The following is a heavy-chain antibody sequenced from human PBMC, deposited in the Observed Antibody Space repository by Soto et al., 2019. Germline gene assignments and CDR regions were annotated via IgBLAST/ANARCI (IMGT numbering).Heavy chain of an antibody. Sequence: PSETLSLTCTVSGGSISSSSYYWGWIRQPPGKGLEWIGSIYYSGSTYYNPSLKSRVTISVDTSKNQFSLKLSSVTAADTAVYYCARLSADGLDYWGQGTLVTVSS. V-gene: IGHV4-39*01. D-gene: IGHD2-8*01. J-gene: IGHJ4*02. CDR3: ARLSADGLDY. CDR2: IYYSGST. CDR1: GGSISSSSYY.